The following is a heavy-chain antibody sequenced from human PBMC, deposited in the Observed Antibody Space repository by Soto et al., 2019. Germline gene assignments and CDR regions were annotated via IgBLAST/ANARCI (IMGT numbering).Heavy chain of an antibody. V-gene: IGHV4-34*01. CDR3: AGGSRGSLGDFWSGYYRLFDY. D-gene: IGHD3-3*01. Sequence: SETLSLTCAVYGGSFSGYYWSWIRQPPGKGLEWIGEINHSGSTNYNPSLKSRVTISVDTSKNQFSLKLGSVTAADTAVYYCAGGSRGSLGDFWSGYYRLFDYWGQGTLVTVSS. CDR2: INHSGST. CDR1: GGSFSGYY. J-gene: IGHJ4*02.